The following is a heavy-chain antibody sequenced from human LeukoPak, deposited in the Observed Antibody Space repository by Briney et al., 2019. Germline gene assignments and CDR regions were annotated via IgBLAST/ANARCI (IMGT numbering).Heavy chain of an antibody. D-gene: IGHD2-2*02. Sequence: ASVKVSCKASGYTFTGYYMHWVRQAPGQGLEWMGWMNPNSGGTNYAQKFQGRVTMSRDTSISTAYMELSRLRSDDTAVYYCARDGEIGYCSSTSCYTFNAFDIWGQGTMVTVSS. CDR2: MNPNSGGT. V-gene: IGHV1-2*02. J-gene: IGHJ3*02. CDR3: ARDGEIGYCSSTSCYTFNAFDI. CDR1: GYTFTGYY.